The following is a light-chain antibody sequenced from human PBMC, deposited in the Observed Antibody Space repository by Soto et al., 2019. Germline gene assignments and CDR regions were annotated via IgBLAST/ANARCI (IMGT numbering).Light chain of an antibody. CDR1: QSVSSY. V-gene: IGKV3-11*01. CDR2: DAS. Sequence: EIVLTQSPATLSLSPGERATLSCRASQSVSSYLAWYQQKPGQAPRLLISDASNRATGIPDRFSGSGSGTDFTLTISSLEPEDFATYYCQQSYNIPPTFGQGTKVEI. CDR3: QQSYNIPPT. J-gene: IGKJ1*01.